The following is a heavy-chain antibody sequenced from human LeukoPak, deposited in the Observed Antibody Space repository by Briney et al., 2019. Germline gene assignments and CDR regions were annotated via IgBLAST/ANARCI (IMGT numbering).Heavy chain of an antibody. CDR2: ISWNSGSI. Sequence: PGGSLRLSCAASGFTFDDYAMHWVRRAPGKGLEWVSGISWNSGSIGYADSVKGRFTISRDKAKKSLYLDMNNLRAEDTASYYCAKGDCSSTRCFLDSWGQGTLLTVSS. V-gene: IGHV3-9*01. J-gene: IGHJ4*02. D-gene: IGHD2-2*01. CDR1: GFTFDDYA. CDR3: AKGDCSSTRCFLDS.